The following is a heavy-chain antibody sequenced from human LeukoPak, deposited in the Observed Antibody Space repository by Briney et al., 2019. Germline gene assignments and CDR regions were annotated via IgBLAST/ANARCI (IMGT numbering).Heavy chain of an antibody. Sequence: GGSLRLSCAASGFTVSSNYMSWVRQAPGKGLEWVSVIYTGGTTYYADSVKGRFTISRDNSKNTVYLDMNSLRAEDTAVYYCAKALLSGIAAAGTLDPWGQGTLVTVSS. CDR3: AKALLSGIAAAGTLDP. V-gene: IGHV3-66*01. CDR2: IYTGGTT. D-gene: IGHD6-13*01. J-gene: IGHJ5*02. CDR1: GFTVSSNY.